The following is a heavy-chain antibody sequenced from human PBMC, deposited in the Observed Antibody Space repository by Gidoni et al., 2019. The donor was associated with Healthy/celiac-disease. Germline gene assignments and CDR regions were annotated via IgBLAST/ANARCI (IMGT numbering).Heavy chain of an antibody. Sequence: QVPPVQSGAEVKKPGASLNVSCKASGYTFTAYYMHWVRQAPGQWLEWMGRINPNSGGTNYAQKFQGRGTMTRDTSISTAYMELSRLRSDDTAVYYCARSPGSINWNDEDYWGQGTLVTVSS. CDR2: INPNSGGT. CDR1: GYTFTAYY. V-gene: IGHV1-2*06. D-gene: IGHD1-1*01. CDR3: ARSPGSINWNDEDY. J-gene: IGHJ4*02.